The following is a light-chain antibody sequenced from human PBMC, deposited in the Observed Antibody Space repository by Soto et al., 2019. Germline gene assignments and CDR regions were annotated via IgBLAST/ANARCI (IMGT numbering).Light chain of an antibody. CDR1: QSGRDMY. CDR2: GVS. CDR3: QHYGYPQWT. Sequence: EIVLTQSPGTLSLSPGERATLSCRASQSGRDMYLAWYQQKPGQPPRLLIYGVSSRAYGIPDRFSGSGPGTDFTLTISRLEPEDFAVYYCQHYGYPQWTFGQ. V-gene: IGKV3-20*01. J-gene: IGKJ1*01.